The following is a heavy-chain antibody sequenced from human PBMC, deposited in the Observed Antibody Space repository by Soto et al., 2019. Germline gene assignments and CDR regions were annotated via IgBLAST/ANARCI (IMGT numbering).Heavy chain of an antibody. CDR1: GFTFSNAW. CDR3: TTEVSDSRFLEWLKDYYYYGMDV. V-gene: IGHV3-15*01. J-gene: IGHJ6*02. D-gene: IGHD3-3*01. Sequence: SLRLSCAASGFTFSNAWMSWVRQAPGKGLEWVGRIKSKTDGGTTDYAAPVKCRFTISRDDSKNTLYLQMNSLKTEDTAVYYCTTEVSDSRFLEWLKDYYYYGMDVWGQGTTVTVSS. CDR2: IKSKTDGGTT.